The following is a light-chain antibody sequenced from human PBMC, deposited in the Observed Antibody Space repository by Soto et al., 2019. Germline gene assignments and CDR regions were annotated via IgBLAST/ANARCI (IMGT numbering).Light chain of an antibody. J-gene: IGKJ1*01. CDR2: AAS. CDR3: QQSYSNSWT. V-gene: IGKV1-39*01. Sequence: DIQMTQSPSSLSASVGDRVTITFRASQSISSYLNWYQQKPGKAPKLLIYAASSLQSGVPSRFSSSGSGTDLPLTFSRLQPEDFATYICQQSYSNSWTLGKGNNVDI. CDR1: QSISSY.